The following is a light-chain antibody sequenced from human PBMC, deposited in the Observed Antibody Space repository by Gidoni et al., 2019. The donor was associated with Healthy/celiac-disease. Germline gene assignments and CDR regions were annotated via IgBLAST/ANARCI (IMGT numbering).Light chain of an antibody. Sequence: EIVLTQSPATLSLSPGERATLSCRASQSVSSYLAWYQQKPGQAPRILIYDASNRATGIPARFSGSGSGTDFTLTISSLEPEDFAVYYCQQRSNWPPKTFGQGTKLEIK. V-gene: IGKV3-11*01. CDR2: DAS. J-gene: IGKJ2*01. CDR3: QQRSNWPPKT. CDR1: QSVSSY.